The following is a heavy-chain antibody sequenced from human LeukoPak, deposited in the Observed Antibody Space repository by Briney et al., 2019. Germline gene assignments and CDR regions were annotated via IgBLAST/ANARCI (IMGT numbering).Heavy chain of an antibody. CDR3: ARDRDYYDSSGGGDY. D-gene: IGHD3-22*01. Sequence: PGGSLRLSCAASEFSVGSNYMTWVRQAPGKGLEWVSLISGGSTYYADSVKGRFTISRDNSKNTLYLQMNSLRAEDTAVYYCARDRDYYDSSGGGDYWGQGTLVTVSS. CDR2: ISGGST. V-gene: IGHV3-53*01. CDR1: EFSVGSNY. J-gene: IGHJ4*02.